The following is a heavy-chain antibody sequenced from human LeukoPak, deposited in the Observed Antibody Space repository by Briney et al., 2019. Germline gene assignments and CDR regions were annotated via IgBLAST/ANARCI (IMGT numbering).Heavy chain of an antibody. Sequence: GGSLRLSCAASGFTFSSYWMSWVRQAPGKGLEWVSAISGSGGSTYYADSVKGRFTISRDNSKNTLYLQMNSLRAEDTAVYYCAKEPMVRGVINYFDYWGQGTLVTVSS. D-gene: IGHD3-10*01. CDR3: AKEPMVRGVINYFDY. CDR1: GFTFSSYW. V-gene: IGHV3-23*01. J-gene: IGHJ4*02. CDR2: ISGSGGST.